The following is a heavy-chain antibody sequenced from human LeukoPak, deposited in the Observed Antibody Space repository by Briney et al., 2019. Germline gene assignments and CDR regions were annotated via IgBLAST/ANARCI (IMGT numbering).Heavy chain of an antibody. CDR1: GFTFSSYW. CDR3: ARIASHWSGHYTGQDYYYMDV. V-gene: IGHV3-7*01. CDR2: IKQDGSEK. Sequence: GSLRLSCAASGFTFSSYWMSWVRQAPGRGLEWVANIKQDGSEKYYVDSVKGRFTISRDNAKNSLYLQMNSLRAEDTAVYYCARIASHWSGHYTGQDYYYMDVWGKGTTVTVSS. D-gene: IGHD3-3*01. J-gene: IGHJ6*03.